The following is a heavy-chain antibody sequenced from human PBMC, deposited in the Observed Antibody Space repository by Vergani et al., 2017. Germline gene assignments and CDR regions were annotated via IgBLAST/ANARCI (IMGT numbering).Heavy chain of an antibody. J-gene: IGHJ6*03. CDR1: GGTFSSYA. CDR3: AREGYCSSTSCSHYYYYYMDV. CDR2: IIPIFGTA. Sequence: QVQLVQSGAEVKKPGSSVKVSCKASGGTFSSYAISWVRQAPGQGLEWMGGIIPIFGTANYAQKFQGRVTITADESTSTAYMELRSLRSEDTAVYYCAREGYCSSTSCSHYYYYYMDVWGKGTTVTVSS. D-gene: IGHD2-2*01. V-gene: IGHV1-69*01.